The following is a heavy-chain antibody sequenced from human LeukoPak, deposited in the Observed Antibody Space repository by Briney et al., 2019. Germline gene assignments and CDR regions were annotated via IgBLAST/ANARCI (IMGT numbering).Heavy chain of an antibody. D-gene: IGHD5-18*01. CDR3: AKRIQSAMAMGY. J-gene: IGHJ4*02. CDR1: GFTFEDFS. Sequence: PGGSLRLSCATSGFTFEDFSMYWVRQAPGKGLEWVSDISGSGGSTYYADSVKGRFTISRDNSKNTMYLQMNSLRAEDTAVYYCAKRIQSAMAMGYWGQGTLVTVSS. CDR2: ISGSGGST. V-gene: IGHV3-23*01.